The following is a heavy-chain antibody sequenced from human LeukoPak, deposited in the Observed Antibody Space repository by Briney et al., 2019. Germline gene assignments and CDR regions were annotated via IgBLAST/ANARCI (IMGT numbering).Heavy chain of an antibody. CDR1: GFTFSSYS. J-gene: IGHJ5*02. Sequence: PGGSLRLSCAASGFTFSSYSMNWVRQAPGKGLEWVSSISSSSSYIYYADSVKGRFTISRDNAKNSLYLQMNNLRAEDTAVYYCARDKGIAAAGRGGWFDPWGQGTLVTVSS. CDR2: ISSSSSYI. CDR3: ARDKGIAAAGRGGWFDP. D-gene: IGHD6-13*01. V-gene: IGHV3-21*01.